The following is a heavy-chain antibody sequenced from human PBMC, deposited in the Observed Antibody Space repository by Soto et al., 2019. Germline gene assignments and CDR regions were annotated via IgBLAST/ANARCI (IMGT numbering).Heavy chain of an antibody. CDR2: INTYNGDR. CDR3: GRRGLDY. J-gene: IGHJ4*02. CDR1: GYTFTGYG. V-gene: IGHV1-18*01. Sequence: QVQLVQSGSEVKKSGASVKVSCKTSGYTFTGYGITWVRQAPGQGLEWMGWINTYNGDRGYVQKFQGRLTVTADTSTSTAYMELRSLTSDDTAVYYCGRRGLDYWGQGTLVTVSS.